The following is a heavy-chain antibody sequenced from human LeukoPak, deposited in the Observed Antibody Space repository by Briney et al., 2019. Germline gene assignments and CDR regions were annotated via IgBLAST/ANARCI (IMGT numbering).Heavy chain of an antibody. V-gene: IGHV4-34*01. J-gene: IGHJ6*03. CDR1: GGSFSGYY. CDR2: INHSGST. Sequence: SETLSLTCAVYGGSFSGYYWSWIRQPPGKGLEWIGEINHSGSTNYNPSLKSRVTISVDTSKNQFSLKLSSVTAADTAVYYCARARLGLHLAWSHNYYYYMDVWGKGTTVTVSS. D-gene: IGHD2-15*01. CDR3: ARARLGLHLAWSHNYYYYMDV.